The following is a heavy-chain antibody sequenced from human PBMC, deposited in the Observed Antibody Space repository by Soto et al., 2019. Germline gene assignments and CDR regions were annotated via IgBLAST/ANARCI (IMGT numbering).Heavy chain of an antibody. Sequence: SETLSLTCTVSGGSISSGGYYWSWILQHPGKGLEWIGYIYYSGSIYYNPSLKSRVTISVDTAKNQFSLKLSSVTAADTAVYYCARDPRTYLGYCSSTSRSWFDPWGQGTLVTVSS. CDR2: IYYSGSI. CDR3: ARDPRTYLGYCSSTSRSWFDP. CDR1: GGSISSGGYY. J-gene: IGHJ5*02. D-gene: IGHD2-2*01. V-gene: IGHV4-31*03.